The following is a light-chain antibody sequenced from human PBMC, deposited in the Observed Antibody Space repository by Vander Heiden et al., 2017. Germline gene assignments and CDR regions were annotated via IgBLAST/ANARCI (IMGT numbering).Light chain of an antibody. Sequence: DIVMTQAQDYLAWSLGARATINCKPSQSVLYSSNNKNYLAWYQQKPVQPPKLLIYWASTREAGVPDRFSGSGSGTDFTLTISSLQAEDVAVYYCQQYYSTPYTFGQGTKLEIK. CDR1: QSVLYSSNNKNY. V-gene: IGKV4-1*01. CDR2: WAS. CDR3: QQYYSTPYT. J-gene: IGKJ2*01.